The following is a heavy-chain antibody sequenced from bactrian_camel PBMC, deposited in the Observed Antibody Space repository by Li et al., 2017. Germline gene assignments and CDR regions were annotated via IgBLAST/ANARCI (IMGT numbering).Heavy chain of an antibody. Sequence: QLVESGGGLVQPGGSLRLSCAAAGFTFSNSWMYWVRQAPGKGLEWVSTINGRCGTTFYADSVKGRFTMSRDNTKKSVDLLMTGLKTDDTAVYYCTRAGSVIAGFDSWGQGTQVTVS. CDR3: TRAGSVIAGFDS. CDR1: GFTFSNSW. D-gene: IGHD4*01. V-gene: IGHV3S25*01. J-gene: IGHJ4*01. CDR2: INGRCGTT.